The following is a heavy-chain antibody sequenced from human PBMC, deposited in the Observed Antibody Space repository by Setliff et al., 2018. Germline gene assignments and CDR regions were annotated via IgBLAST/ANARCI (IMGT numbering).Heavy chain of an antibody. CDR3: VRPGGTTVVARHFDY. CDR2: ISYSGTP. Sequence: SETLSLTCTASDDSFTSSRYYWGWIRQAPGSGLEWIGSISYSGTPYYNASVESRVTISIDTSRNQFSLELRSVTVADTATYYCVRPGGTTVVARHFDYWGSGILVTVSS. D-gene: IGHD2-15*01. V-gene: IGHV4-39*01. J-gene: IGHJ4*01. CDR1: DDSFTSSRYY.